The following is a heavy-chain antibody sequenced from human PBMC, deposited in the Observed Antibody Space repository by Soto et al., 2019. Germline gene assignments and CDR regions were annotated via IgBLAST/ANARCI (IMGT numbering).Heavy chain of an antibody. Sequence: GGSLRLSCSASGFTFNQYSMQWVRQSPGKGLQFVSTISSNGGGTDYTDSVKGRFTISRDNSKKTLYLQMSRLRPGDTAVYYCVKDLFGMDVWGQGTTVTVSS. V-gene: IGHV3-64D*06. CDR3: VKDLFGMDV. CDR1: GFTFNQYS. CDR2: ISSNGGGT. J-gene: IGHJ6*02.